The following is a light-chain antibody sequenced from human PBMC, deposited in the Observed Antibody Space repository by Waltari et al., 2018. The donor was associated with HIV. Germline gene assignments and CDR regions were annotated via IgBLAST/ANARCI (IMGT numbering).Light chain of an antibody. J-gene: IGLJ2*01. V-gene: IGLV2-14*03. CDR1: RSDVGFYNH. CDR2: DVS. CDR3: SSYTTSSTVI. Sequence: QSALTQPASVSGSPGQSITISCAGTRSDVGFYNHVSWYQQHPGKAPKLMIYDVSIRPSGVSDHFSGSKSGNTASLTISGLQAEDEADYYCSSYTTSSTVIFGGGTKVTVL.